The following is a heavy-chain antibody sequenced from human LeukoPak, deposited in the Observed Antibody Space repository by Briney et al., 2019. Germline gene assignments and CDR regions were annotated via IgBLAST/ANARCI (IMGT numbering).Heavy chain of an antibody. V-gene: IGHV3-30*03. J-gene: IGHJ4*02. CDR2: TSFDGTIK. Sequence: GGSLRLSCAASGVALSSYGMQWVRQAPGKGLEWVALTSFDGTIKYYAPSVRGRFTISRDPSDGDSPKHTLSLQMHSLRSDDTALYYCVYSGRAFDYWGQGTLVTVSS. CDR3: VYSGRAFDY. CDR1: GVALSSYG. D-gene: IGHD6-13*01.